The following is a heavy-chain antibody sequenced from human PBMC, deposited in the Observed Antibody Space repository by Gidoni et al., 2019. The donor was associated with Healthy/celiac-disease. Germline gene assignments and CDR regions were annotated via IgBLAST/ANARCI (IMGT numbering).Heavy chain of an antibody. Sequence: QVQLVESGGGVVQPGRSLRLPCAASGFPFSSYGMHWVRQAPGKGLEWVAVISYDGSNKYYADSVKGRFTISRDNSKNTLYLQMNSLRAEDTAVYYCAKDEYDSSYGIDYWGQGTLVTVSS. V-gene: IGHV3-30*18. J-gene: IGHJ4*02. CDR3: AKDEYDSSYGIDY. D-gene: IGHD3-22*01. CDR2: ISYDGSNK. CDR1: GFPFSSYG.